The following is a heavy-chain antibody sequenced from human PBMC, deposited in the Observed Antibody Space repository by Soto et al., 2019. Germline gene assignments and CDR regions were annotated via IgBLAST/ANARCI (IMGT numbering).Heavy chain of an antibody. J-gene: IGHJ6*02. V-gene: IGHV1-69*12. D-gene: IGHD5-18*01. CDR1: GGTFSSYA. CDR2: IIPIFGTA. Sequence: QVQLVQSGAEVKKPGSSVKVSCKASGGTFSSYAISWVRQAPGQGLEWMGGIIPIFGTANYAQKFQGRVTITADESTSTAYVELSSLSSEDTAVYYCARSIQPSPEDGMDVWGQGTTVTVSS. CDR3: ARSIQPSPEDGMDV.